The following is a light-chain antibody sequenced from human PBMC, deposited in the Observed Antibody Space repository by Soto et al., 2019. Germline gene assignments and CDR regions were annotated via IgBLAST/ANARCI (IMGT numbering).Light chain of an antibody. CDR2: KAS. Sequence: DIQMTQSPSTLSGSVGDRVTITCRASQTISSWLAWYQQKPGKAPKLLIYKASTLKSGVPSRFSGSGSGTEFTLTISSLQPDDFATYYCQHYNSYSEAFGLGTKFDIK. J-gene: IGKJ1*01. V-gene: IGKV1-5*03. CDR3: QHYNSYSEA. CDR1: QTISSW.